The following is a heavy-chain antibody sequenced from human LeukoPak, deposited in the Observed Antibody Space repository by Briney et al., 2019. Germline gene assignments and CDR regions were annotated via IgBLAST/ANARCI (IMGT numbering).Heavy chain of an antibody. CDR3: AKGRYYPKDFFDY. V-gene: IGHV3-30*18. J-gene: IGHJ4*02. Sequence: PGRSLRLSCAASGFTFSSYAMHRVRQAPGKGLEWVAVISYDGTNKYYADSVKGRFNISRDNSKNTVYLQMNSLRAEDTAVYYCAKGRYYPKDFFDYWGQGTLVTVSS. CDR2: ISYDGTNK. D-gene: IGHD3-10*01. CDR1: GFTFSSYA.